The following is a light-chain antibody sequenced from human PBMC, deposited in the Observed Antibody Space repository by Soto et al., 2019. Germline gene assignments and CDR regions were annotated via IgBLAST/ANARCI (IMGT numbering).Light chain of an antibody. V-gene: IGKV3-11*01. Sequence: EIVLTQSPATLSLSPGERATLSCRASQSVSSYLVWYQQKPGQAPRHLIYDASNRATGIPARFSGSGSGTDFTLTISGLAPEDFAVYYCQQRSNWPRTFSGGTKVDIK. CDR1: QSVSSY. CDR3: QQRSNWPRT. CDR2: DAS. J-gene: IGKJ4*01.